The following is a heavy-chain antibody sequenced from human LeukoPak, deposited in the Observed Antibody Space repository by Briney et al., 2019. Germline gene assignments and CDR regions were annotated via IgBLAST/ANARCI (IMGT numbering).Heavy chain of an antibody. CDR3: ATDYSNFYGMDV. CDR1: GGSVNSGSYF. J-gene: IGHJ6*02. Sequence: SETLSLTCTVSGGSVNSGSYFWSWIRQPPGKGLEWIGYIQNSARTNYNPSLESRVTISVDSSKDQFSLRLSSVTAADTAVYYCATDYSNFYGMDVWGQGTAVTVSS. D-gene: IGHD4-11*01. CDR2: IQNSART. V-gene: IGHV4-61*01.